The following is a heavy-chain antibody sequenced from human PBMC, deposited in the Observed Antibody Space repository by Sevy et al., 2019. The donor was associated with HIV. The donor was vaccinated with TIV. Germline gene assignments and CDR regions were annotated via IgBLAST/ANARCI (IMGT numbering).Heavy chain of an antibody. J-gene: IGHJ6*02. CDR3: ARLVIAAPARGWYYYYYYGMDV. CDR1: GYTFTSYD. CDR2: MNPNSGNT. D-gene: IGHD6-13*01. Sequence: ASVKVSCKASGYTFTSYDINWVRQATGQGLEWMGWMNPNSGNTGYAQKFQGRVTRTRNTSISTADMGLSSLRSEDTAVYYCARLVIAAPARGWYYYYYYGMDVWGQGTTVTVSS. V-gene: IGHV1-8*01.